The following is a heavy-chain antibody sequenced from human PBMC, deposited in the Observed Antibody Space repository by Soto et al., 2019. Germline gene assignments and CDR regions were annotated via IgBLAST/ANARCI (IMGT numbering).Heavy chain of an antibody. V-gene: IGHV3-48*02. CDR3: ARLWADSSGYFINDFDH. J-gene: IGHJ4*02. Sequence: GGSLRLSCAASGFTFSTNSLHWVRQAPGKGLEWISYISSTGRTKYYADSVKGRFTISRDNGKNSLYLEMNSLRDEDTAVYYCARLWADSSGYFINDFDHWGQGTLVTVSS. D-gene: IGHD3-22*01. CDR2: ISSTGRTK. CDR1: GFTFSTNS.